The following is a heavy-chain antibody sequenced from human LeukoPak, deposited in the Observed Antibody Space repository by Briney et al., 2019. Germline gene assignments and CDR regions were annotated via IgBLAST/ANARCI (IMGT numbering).Heavy chain of an antibody. CDR3: VGIVVITTSIDY. Sequence: SETLSPTCTVSGGSISSSSYYWGWIRQPPGKGLEWIGSIYYSGSTYYNPSLKSRVTISVDTSKNQFSLKLSSVTAADTAVYYCVGIVVITTSIDYWGQGTLVTVSS. J-gene: IGHJ4*02. CDR2: IYYSGST. V-gene: IGHV4-39*01. D-gene: IGHD3-22*01. CDR1: GGSISSSSYY.